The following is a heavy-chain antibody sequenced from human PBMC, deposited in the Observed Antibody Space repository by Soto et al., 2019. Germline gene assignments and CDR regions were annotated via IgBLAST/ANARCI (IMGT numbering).Heavy chain of an antibody. D-gene: IGHD7-27*01. CDR1: GFTFSSYA. CDR3: AKRNWGGWYFDL. J-gene: IGHJ2*01. CDR2: ISGSGGST. Sequence: EAQLLESGGGLVQPGGSLRLSCAASGFTFSSYAMSWVRQAPGKGLEWVSAISGSGGSTYYADSVKGRFTISRDNSKNTLYLQMNSLRAEDTAVYYCAKRNWGGWYFDLWGRGTLVTVSS. V-gene: IGHV3-23*01.